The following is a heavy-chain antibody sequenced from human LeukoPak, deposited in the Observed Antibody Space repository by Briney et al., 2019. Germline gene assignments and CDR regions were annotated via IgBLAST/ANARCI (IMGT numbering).Heavy chain of an antibody. D-gene: IGHD1-26*01. Sequence: PGGSLRLSCAASGFTFSSYSMNWVRQAPGKGLEWVSYISSSSSTIYYADSVKGRFTISRDNAKNSLYLQMNSLRAEDTAVYYCARDRGWELDPSLDASDIWGQGTMVTVSS. CDR3: ARDRGWELDPSLDASDI. V-gene: IGHV3-48*01. CDR1: GFTFSSYS. J-gene: IGHJ3*02. CDR2: ISSSSSTI.